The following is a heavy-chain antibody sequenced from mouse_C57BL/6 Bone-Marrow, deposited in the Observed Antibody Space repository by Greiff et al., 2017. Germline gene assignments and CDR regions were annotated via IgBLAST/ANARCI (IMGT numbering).Heavy chain of an antibody. Sequence: DVKLVESGGGLVKPGGSLKLSCAASGFTFSDYGMHWVRQAPEKGLEWVAYISSGSSTIYYADTVKGRFTISRDNAKNTLFLQMTSLRSEDTAMYYCARRHYYGSSDWYFDVWGTGTTVTVSS. J-gene: IGHJ1*03. CDR3: ARRHYYGSSDWYFDV. CDR1: GFTFSDYG. V-gene: IGHV5-17*01. D-gene: IGHD1-1*01. CDR2: ISSGSSTI.